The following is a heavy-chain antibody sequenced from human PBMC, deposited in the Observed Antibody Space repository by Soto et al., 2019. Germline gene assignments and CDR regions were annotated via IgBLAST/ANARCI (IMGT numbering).Heavy chain of an antibody. CDR3: ASAYSSSRYYYGMDV. CDR1: GYSFTSYW. Sequence: GESLKISCKGSGYSFTSYWIGWVRQMPGKGLEWMGIIYPGDSDTRYSPSFQGQVTISADKSISTAYLQWSSLKASDTAMYYCASAYSSSRYYYGMDVWGQGTTVTVSS. V-gene: IGHV5-51*01. J-gene: IGHJ6*02. CDR2: IYPGDSDT. D-gene: IGHD6-13*01.